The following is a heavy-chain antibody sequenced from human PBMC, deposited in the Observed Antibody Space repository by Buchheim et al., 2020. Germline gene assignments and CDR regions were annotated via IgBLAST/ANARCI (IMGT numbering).Heavy chain of an antibody. CDR1: GFTFSSYL. Sequence: EVQLVEYGGGLVQPGGSLRLSCAASGFTFSSYLMNWVRQTPGKGLVWVSRINSDGRSKSYADSVRGRFTISRDNVKNTLYLQMDSLRAEDTAVYYCARGPYISSHAYFDYWGQGTL. CDR3: ARGPYISSHAYFDY. D-gene: IGHD3-3*02. J-gene: IGHJ4*02. V-gene: IGHV3-74*01. CDR2: INSDGRSK.